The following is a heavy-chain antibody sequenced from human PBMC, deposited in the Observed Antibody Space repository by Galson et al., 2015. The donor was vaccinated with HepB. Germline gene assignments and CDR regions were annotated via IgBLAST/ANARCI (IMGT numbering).Heavy chain of an antibody. V-gene: IGHV3-23*01. CDR2: ISGSGSSK. J-gene: IGHJ4*02. CDR1: GFTFSSYA. D-gene: IGHD4-17*01. Sequence: SLRLSCAASGFTFSSYAMSWVRQAPGKGLEWVSGISGSGSSKYYADSVKGRLTISRDNSNNTLYLQMNSLRAEDTAVYYCAKDRATLDYGDSTSLDYWGQGTLGTVAS. CDR3: AKDRATLDYGDSTSLDY.